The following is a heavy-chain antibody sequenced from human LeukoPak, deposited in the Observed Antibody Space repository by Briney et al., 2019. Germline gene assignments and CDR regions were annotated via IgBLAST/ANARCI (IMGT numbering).Heavy chain of an antibody. CDR2: IYYSGST. J-gene: IGHJ6*02. V-gene: IGHV4-39*05. D-gene: IGHD5-18*01. CDR3: AQDTAMVWYYYGMDV. CDR1: GGSISSSSYY. Sequence: SETPSLTCTVPGGSISSSSYYWGWIRQPPGKGLEWIGSIYYSGSTYYNPSLKSRVTISVDTSKNQFSLKLSSVTAADTAVYYCAQDTAMVWYYYGMDVWGQGTTVTVSS.